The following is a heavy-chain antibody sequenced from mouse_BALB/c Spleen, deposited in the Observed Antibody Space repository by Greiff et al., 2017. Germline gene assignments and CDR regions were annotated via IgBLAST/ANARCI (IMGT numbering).Heavy chain of an antibody. CDR3: ARDPGSSYDAMDY. CDR2: IWGDGST. D-gene: IGHD1-1*01. J-gene: IGHJ4*01. CDR1: GFSLTGYG. V-gene: IGHV2-6-7*01. Sequence: VQGVESGPGLVAPSQSLSITCTVSGFSLTGYGVNWVRQPPGKGLEWLGMIWGDGSTDYNSALKSRLSISKDNSKSQVFLKMNSLQTDDTARYYCARDPGSSYDAMDYWGQGTSVTVSS.